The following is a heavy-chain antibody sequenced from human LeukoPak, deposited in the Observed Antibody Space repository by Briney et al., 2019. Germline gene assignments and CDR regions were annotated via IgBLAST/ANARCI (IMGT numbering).Heavy chain of an antibody. V-gene: IGHV4-59*01. Sequence: SETLSLTCTVSGGSISSYYWSWIRQPPGKGLEWIGYIYYSGSTNYNPSLKSRVTISVDTSKNQFSLKLSSVTAADTAVYYCASNTDYYDSSGYYFDYWGQGTLVTVSS. CDR3: ASNTDYYDSSGYYFDY. D-gene: IGHD3-22*01. J-gene: IGHJ4*02. CDR1: GGSISSYY. CDR2: IYYSGST.